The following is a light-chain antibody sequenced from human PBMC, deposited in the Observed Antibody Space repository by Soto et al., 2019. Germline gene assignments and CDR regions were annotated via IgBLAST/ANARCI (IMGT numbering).Light chain of an antibody. CDR2: GAS. CDR3: QQYGNSRT. Sequence: EIVLTQSPGTLSLSPGERATLSCRASQSVSSTYLAWYQQKPGQAPRLLIYGASSRATGIPDRFSGSGSGTDFTLTISRLEPEDSAVYYCQQYGNSRTFGQGTKAEIK. J-gene: IGKJ1*01. V-gene: IGKV3-20*01. CDR1: QSVSSTY.